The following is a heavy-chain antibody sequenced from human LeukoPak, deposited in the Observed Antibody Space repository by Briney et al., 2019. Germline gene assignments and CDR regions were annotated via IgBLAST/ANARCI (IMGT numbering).Heavy chain of an antibody. Sequence: PSGTLSLTCTVSGGSISGYYWSWIRPPPGEGVEWIVHIYVIGGTNYTPSLKSGVTLSVDTSKNQFPLKLSSVTAADTAVYYRARSRDVRTINRFDPWGQGTLVTVSS. V-gene: IGHV4-59*12. CDR1: GGSISGYY. CDR3: ARSRDVRTINRFDP. D-gene: IGHD5-24*01. CDR2: IYVIGGT. J-gene: IGHJ5*02.